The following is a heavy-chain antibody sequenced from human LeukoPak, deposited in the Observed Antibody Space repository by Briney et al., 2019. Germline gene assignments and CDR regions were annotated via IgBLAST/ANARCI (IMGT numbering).Heavy chain of an antibody. Sequence: GGSLRLSCAASGFTFSSYAMHWVRQAPGKGLEWVAAISYDGNNKYYADSVKGRFTISRDNSKNTLYLQMNSLRAEDTAVYYCARDSKDCSSTSCYTQYGMDVWGQGTTVTVSS. CDR2: ISYDGNNK. CDR1: GFTFSSYA. J-gene: IGHJ6*02. V-gene: IGHV3-30-3*01. CDR3: ARDSKDCSSTSCYTQYGMDV. D-gene: IGHD2-2*01.